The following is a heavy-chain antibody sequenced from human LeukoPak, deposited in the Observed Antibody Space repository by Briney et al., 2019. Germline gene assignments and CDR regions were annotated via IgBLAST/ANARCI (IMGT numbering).Heavy chain of an antibody. CDR1: GFTFDNYA. Sequence: GGSLRLSCAASGFTFDNYAIRWVRQVPGKSLEWVSLISADGRSTYNADSVKGRFTISRDNSKSSLYLQMRSLTTEDTAVYYCAKDSGWQLLRAEYFQHWGPGTLVTVSS. CDR3: AKDSGWQLLRAEYFQH. D-gene: IGHD2-15*01. V-gene: IGHV3-43*02. CDR2: ISADGRST. J-gene: IGHJ1*01.